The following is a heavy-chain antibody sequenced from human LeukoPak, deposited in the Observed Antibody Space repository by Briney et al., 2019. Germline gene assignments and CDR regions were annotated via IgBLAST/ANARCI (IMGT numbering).Heavy chain of an antibody. CDR3: ARDLTYGPRYFDY. J-gene: IGHJ4*02. Sequence: GGSLRLSCGASGFTFSSYSMNWVRQAPGKGLEWVSYISSSSSTIYYADSATGRFTISRDNAKNSLYLQMNSLRAEDTAVYYCARDLTYGPRYFDYWGQGTLVTVSS. V-gene: IGHV3-48*01. CDR1: GFTFSSYS. CDR2: ISSSSSTI. D-gene: IGHD3-16*01.